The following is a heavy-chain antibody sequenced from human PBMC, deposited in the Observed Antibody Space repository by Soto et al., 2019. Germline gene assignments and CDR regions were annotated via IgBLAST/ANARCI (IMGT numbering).Heavy chain of an antibody. CDR2: IQYGAST. CDR3: ARGRGYGYGSDY. V-gene: IGHV4-30-4*01. CDR1: GVAVSSGDHY. D-gene: IGHD5-18*01. J-gene: IGHJ4*02. Sequence: QVQLQESGPGLVKPSQTLSLTCTVSGVAVSSGDHYWSWLRQPPGKGLESIVYIQYGASTFYNPSLPSRTSISVDTSKNQFSLMLRSVTAADTAVYYCARGRGYGYGSDYWGQGTLVTVSS.